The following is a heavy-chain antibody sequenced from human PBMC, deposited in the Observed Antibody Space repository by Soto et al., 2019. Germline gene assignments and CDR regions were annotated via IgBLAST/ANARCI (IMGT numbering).Heavy chain of an antibody. V-gene: IGHV3-33*01. CDR1: GFTFSTYG. Sequence: QGQLVESGGGVVQPGRSRTLSCVASGFTFSTYGMHWVRQAPGKGLEWIAVIWFDGTNKYYADSVQGRFTISRVNSINTVYLQMNSLRADDTAVYYCARESSRLAFDMWGQGTMVSVSS. J-gene: IGHJ3*02. CDR2: IWFDGTNK. CDR3: ARESSRLAFDM. D-gene: IGHD6-13*01.